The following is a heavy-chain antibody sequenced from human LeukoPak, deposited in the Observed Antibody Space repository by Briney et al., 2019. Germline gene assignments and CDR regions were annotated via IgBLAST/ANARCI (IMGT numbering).Heavy chain of an antibody. J-gene: IGHJ4*02. CDR1: GFTFDDYA. Sequence: GRSLRLSCAASGFTFDDYAMHWVRQAPGKGLEWVSGISWNSGSIGYADSVKGRFTISRDNAKNSLYLQMNSLRAEDMALYYCAKDQYCSSTSCHGGFDYWGQGTLVTVSS. CDR3: AKDQYCSSTSCHGGFDY. D-gene: IGHD2-2*01. V-gene: IGHV3-9*03. CDR2: ISWNSGSI.